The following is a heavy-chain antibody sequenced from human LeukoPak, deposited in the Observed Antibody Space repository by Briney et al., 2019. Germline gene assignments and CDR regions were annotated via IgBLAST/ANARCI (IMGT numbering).Heavy chain of an antibody. J-gene: IGHJ4*02. D-gene: IGHD3-3*01. V-gene: IGHV3-21*01. Sequence: GRSLRLSCAASGFTFSSYSMNWVRQAPGKGLEWVSSISSSSYIYYADSVKGRFTISRDNAKTSLYLQMNSLRAEDTTVYYCARELDDFWSGYTLGFDYWGQGTLVTVSS. CDR3: ARELDDFWSGYTLGFDY. CDR1: GFTFSSYS. CDR2: ISSSSYI.